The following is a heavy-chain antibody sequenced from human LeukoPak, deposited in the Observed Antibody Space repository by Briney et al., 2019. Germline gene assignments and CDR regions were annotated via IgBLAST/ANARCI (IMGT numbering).Heavy chain of an antibody. Sequence: GGSLRLSCAASGFXFSSYAINWVRQAPGKGLEWVSSITRSSDYIYYADSVKGRFTISRDNAKNSLYLQMNSLRAEDTAVYYCARDRGSSGLDYWGQGTLVTVSS. J-gene: IGHJ4*02. CDR2: ITRSSDYI. V-gene: IGHV3-21*01. CDR1: GFXFSSYA. CDR3: ARDRGSSGLDY. D-gene: IGHD6-19*01.